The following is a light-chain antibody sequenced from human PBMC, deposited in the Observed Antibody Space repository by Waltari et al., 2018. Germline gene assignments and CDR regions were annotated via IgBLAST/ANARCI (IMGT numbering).Light chain of an antibody. CDR1: KLGDTY. Sequence: SYELTQPPSVSVSPGQTASITCSGAKLGDTYACWYQQRPGQSPVLVIYEDTKRPSGIPERFSGSNSGNTATLTISGTQAIDEADYYCQAWDSRTEVFGGGTKLTVL. CDR3: QAWDSRTEV. CDR2: EDT. J-gene: IGLJ2*01. V-gene: IGLV3-1*01.